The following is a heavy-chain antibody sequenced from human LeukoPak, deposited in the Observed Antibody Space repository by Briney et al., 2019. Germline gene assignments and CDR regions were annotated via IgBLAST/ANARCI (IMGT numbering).Heavy chain of an antibody. V-gene: IGHV3-30-3*01. CDR1: GFTFSSYA. Sequence: GGSLRLSCAASGFTFSSYAMHWVGQAPGKGLEWVAVISYDGSNKYYADSVKGRFTISRDNSKNTLYLQMNSLRAEDTAVYYCARYSSGLDYWGQGTLVTVSS. CDR3: ARYSSGLDY. CDR2: ISYDGSNK. J-gene: IGHJ4*02. D-gene: IGHD6-19*01.